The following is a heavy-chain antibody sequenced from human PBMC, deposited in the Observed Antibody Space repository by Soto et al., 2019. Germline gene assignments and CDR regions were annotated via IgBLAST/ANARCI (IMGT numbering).Heavy chain of an antibody. CDR2: VDGGGGST. D-gene: IGHD6-25*01. CDR3: ARDSGAAGGGAFDI. CDR1: GFTFSTHA. J-gene: IGHJ3*02. V-gene: IGHV3-23*01. Sequence: EVQLLESGGGLVQPGGSLRLSCAASGFTFSTHAMIWVRQAPGRGLNWVSTVDGGGGSTYYTDSVKGRFTVSRDNSKNTVYLQLNTLRAEDTGIYFCARDSGAAGGGAFDIWGQGTMVTVSS.